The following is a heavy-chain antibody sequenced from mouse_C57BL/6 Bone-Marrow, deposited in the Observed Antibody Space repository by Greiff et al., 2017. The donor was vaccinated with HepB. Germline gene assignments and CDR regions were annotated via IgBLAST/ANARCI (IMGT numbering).Heavy chain of an antibody. Sequence: VNVVESGPGLVAPSQSLSITCTVSGFSLTSYGVDWVRQSPGKGLEWLGVIWGVGSTNYNSALKSRLSISKDNSKSQVFLKMNSLQTDDTAMYYCASDYYGSMDYWGQGTSVTVSS. J-gene: IGHJ4*01. CDR3: ASDYYGSMDY. CDR2: IWGVGST. D-gene: IGHD1-1*01. V-gene: IGHV2-6*01. CDR1: GFSLTSYG.